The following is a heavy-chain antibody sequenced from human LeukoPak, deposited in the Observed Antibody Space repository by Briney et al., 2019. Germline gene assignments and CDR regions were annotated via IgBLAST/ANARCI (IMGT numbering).Heavy chain of an antibody. CDR1: GGSISSYY. D-gene: IGHD6-13*01. J-gene: IGHJ4*02. CDR2: IYYSGST. Sequence: SETLSLTCTVSGGSISSYYWSWIRQPPGKGLEWIGFIYYSGSTNYNPSLKSRVTISVDTSKNQFSLRLNSVTAADTAVYYCAMAYSSSWYYFDYWGQGTLVTVSS. V-gene: IGHV4-59*01. CDR3: AMAYSSSWYYFDY.